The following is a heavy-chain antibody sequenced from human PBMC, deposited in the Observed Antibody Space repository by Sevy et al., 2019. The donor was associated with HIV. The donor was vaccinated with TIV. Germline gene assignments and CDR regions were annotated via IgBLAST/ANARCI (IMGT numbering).Heavy chain of an antibody. V-gene: IGHV3-7*03. Sequence: GGSLRLSCAASGFTFSRFWMSWVRQAPGKGLEWVANINQDGSERYYVDSAKGRFTISRDNAKNSLYLQMNSRRGEDTDVFLCGRGGVSGGSLGPFDYWGQGTLVTVSS. J-gene: IGHJ4*02. CDR3: GRGGVSGGSLGPFDY. CDR2: INQDGSER. D-gene: IGHD3-10*01. CDR1: GFTFSRFW.